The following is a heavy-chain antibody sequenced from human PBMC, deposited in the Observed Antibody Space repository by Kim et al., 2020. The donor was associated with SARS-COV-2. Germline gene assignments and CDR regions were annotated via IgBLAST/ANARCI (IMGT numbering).Heavy chain of an antibody. CDR2: INPSGGTP. J-gene: IGHJ6*02. CDR3: AGSYYYAMDV. Sequence: ASVKVSCKASGYTFTSYYMHWVRQAPGQGLEWMGIINPSGGTPSYAQKFQGRVTMTRDTSTSTVYMELSSLRSEYTAVYYCAGSYYYAMDVWGQGTTVTVSS. CDR1: GYTFTSYY. V-gene: IGHV1-46*01.